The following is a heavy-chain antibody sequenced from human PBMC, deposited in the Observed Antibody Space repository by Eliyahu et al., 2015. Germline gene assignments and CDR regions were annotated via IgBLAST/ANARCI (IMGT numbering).Heavy chain of an antibody. Sequence: QVQLVESGGGXVKPGGXLRLSCAASGFTFXXSYXSWIRQAPGKGXEWVSYISSSGSTIYYADSVKGRFTISRDNAKNSLYLQMNSLRAEDTAVYYCATHQYYYDSSGYPSNYFDYWGQGTLVTVSS. CDR3: ATHQYYYDSSGYPSNYFDY. CDR2: ISSSGSTI. V-gene: IGHV3-11*01. CDR1: GFTFXXSY. J-gene: IGHJ4*02. D-gene: IGHD3-22*01.